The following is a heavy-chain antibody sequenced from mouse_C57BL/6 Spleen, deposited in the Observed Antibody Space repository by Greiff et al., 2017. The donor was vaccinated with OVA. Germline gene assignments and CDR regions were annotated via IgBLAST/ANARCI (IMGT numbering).Heavy chain of an antibody. J-gene: IGHJ1*03. CDR1: GFTFSSYG. Sequence: EVMLVESGGDLVKPGGSLKLSCAASGFTFSSYGMSWVRQTPDKRLEWVAIISSGGSYPYYPDSVKGRFTISRDNAKNTLYLQMSSLKSEDTAMYYCARQVELGRSWYFDVWGTGTTVTVSS. CDR3: ARQVELGRSWYFDV. V-gene: IGHV5-6*01. D-gene: IGHD4-1*01. CDR2: ISSGGSYP.